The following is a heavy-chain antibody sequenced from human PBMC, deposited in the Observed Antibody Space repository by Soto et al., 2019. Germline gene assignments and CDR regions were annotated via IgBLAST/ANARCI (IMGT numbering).Heavy chain of an antibody. D-gene: IGHD2-2*01. CDR3: ATARHCSSDACPAAE. V-gene: IGHV3-23*05. CDR1: GFPFSTSG. CDR2: IGPNPINT. J-gene: IGHJ4*02. Sequence: EVQLLESGGGLVQPGGSLRLSCAASGFPFSTSGMLWVRQPPGEGLEWVSAIGPNPINTNYRDSVKGRFTISRDNSRNTVLLQMNALRAEDTALYYCATARHCSSDACPAAEWGQGTLITVSS.